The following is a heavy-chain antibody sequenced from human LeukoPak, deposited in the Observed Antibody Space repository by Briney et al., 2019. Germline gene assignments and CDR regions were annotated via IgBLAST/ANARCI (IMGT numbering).Heavy chain of an antibody. Sequence: GGSLRLSCEASGFTFSNYWMHWVRQAPGKGLVWVSRINSDGSDTSYADSVKGRFTISRDNGKNTLCLQMNNLRGEDTAVYYCARGGGSIIAVDFWGQGTLVTVSS. CDR2: INSDGSDT. J-gene: IGHJ4*02. V-gene: IGHV3-74*01. D-gene: IGHD3-16*01. CDR1: GFTFSNYW. CDR3: ARGGGSIIAVDF.